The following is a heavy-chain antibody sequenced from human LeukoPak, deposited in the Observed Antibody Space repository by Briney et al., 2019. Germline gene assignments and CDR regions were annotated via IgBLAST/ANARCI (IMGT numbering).Heavy chain of an antibody. D-gene: IGHD1-14*01. CDR1: GFTVSSNY. CDR2: IYSGGST. CDR3: ARGHATAGYYYYGMDV. J-gene: IGHJ6*02. Sequence: GGSLRLSCAASGFTVSSNYMSWVRQAPGKGLEWVSVIYSGGSTYYADSEKGRFTISRHNSKNTLYLQMNSLRAEDTAVYYCARGHATAGYYYYGMDVWGQGTTVTVSS. V-gene: IGHV3-53*04.